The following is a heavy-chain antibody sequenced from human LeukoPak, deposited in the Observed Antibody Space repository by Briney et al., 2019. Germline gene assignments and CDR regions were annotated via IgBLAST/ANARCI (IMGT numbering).Heavy chain of an antibody. CDR1: GYTFTGYY. J-gene: IGHJ5*02. CDR3: ARDQSGIVGATDT. D-gene: IGHD1-26*01. V-gene: IGHV1-2*02. Sequence: ASVKVSCKASGYTFTGYYMHWVRQAPGQGLEWMGWINPNSGGTNYAQKFQGRVTMTRDTSISTAYMELSRLRSDDTAVYYCARDQSGIVGATDTWGQGTLVTVSS. CDR2: INPNSGGT.